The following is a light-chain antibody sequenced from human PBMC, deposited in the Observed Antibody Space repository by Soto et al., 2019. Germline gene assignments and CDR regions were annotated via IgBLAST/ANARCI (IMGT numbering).Light chain of an antibody. CDR1: QSVSSSY. J-gene: IGKJ1*01. V-gene: IGKV3-20*01. CDR3: QQYGSSPRT. Sequence: EIVLTQSPGTLSLSPGERATLSCRASQSVSSSYLAWYQQKPGQAPRLLIYGASSRANGIPDRFSGSGSGTDFTLTISRLEPEDFEVYYCQQYGSSPRTFGQGTNVDIQ. CDR2: GAS.